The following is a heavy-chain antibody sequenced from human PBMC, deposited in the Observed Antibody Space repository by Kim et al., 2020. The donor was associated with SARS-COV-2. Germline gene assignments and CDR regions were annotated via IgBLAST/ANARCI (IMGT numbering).Heavy chain of an antibody. V-gene: IGHV4-59*08. Sequence: LKSRVTNSVDTSKNQFSMKLSSVTAADTAVYYCARLRELRYFDWLGFDYWGQGTLVTVSS. CDR3: ARLRELRYFDWLGFDY. J-gene: IGHJ4*02. D-gene: IGHD3-9*01.